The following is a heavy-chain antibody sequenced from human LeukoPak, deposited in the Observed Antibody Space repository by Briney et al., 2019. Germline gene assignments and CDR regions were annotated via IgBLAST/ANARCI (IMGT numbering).Heavy chain of an antibody. D-gene: IGHD1-1*01. J-gene: IGHJ4*02. CDR1: GYSFTNNW. V-gene: IGHV5-51*01. CDR2: IYPGDSDT. CDR3: ARQGQLATFDY. Sequence: GESLKISCQGSGYSFTNNWISWVRQMPGKGLEWMGIIYPGDSDTRYSPSFRGQVTFSADKSTNTAYLQWSSLKASDTAMFYCARQGQLATFDYWGQGTLVTVSS.